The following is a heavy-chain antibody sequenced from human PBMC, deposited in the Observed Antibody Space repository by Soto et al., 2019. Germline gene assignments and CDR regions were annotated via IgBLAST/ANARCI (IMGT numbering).Heavy chain of an antibody. V-gene: IGHV3-30-3*01. J-gene: IGHJ3*01. CDR3: ARDPSDTAMVNKPDAFDV. CDR1: GFTISSYA. Sequence: GVSLRLSCAASGFTISSYAMHWVRQAPVKGLGGVAVISYDVSNKYYADSLKGRITISRDTCKHLLYLQMNSLRAEDTAVYYCARDPSDTAMVNKPDAFDVRGEATMVTVPS. CDR2: ISYDVSNK. D-gene: IGHD5-18*01.